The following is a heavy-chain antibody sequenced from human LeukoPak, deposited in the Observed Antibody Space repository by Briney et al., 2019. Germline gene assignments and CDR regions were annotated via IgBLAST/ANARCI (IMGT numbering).Heavy chain of an antibody. V-gene: IGHV3-30*18. D-gene: IGHD3-10*01. CDR3: AKGRVWSYYYYGMDV. CDR1: GLTFSSYG. CDR2: ISYDGSNK. Sequence: GEPLKLSCAPSGLTFSSYGMPWVRQAPGKGLEWVAVISYDGSNKYYADSVKGRFTISRDNSKNTLYLQMNSLRAEDTAVYYCAKGRVWSYYYYGMDVWGQGTTVTVSS. J-gene: IGHJ6*02.